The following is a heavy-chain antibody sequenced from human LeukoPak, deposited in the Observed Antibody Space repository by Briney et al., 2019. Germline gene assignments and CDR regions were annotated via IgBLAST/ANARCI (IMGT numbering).Heavy chain of an antibody. J-gene: IGHJ4*02. CDR3: TRGAVAGNGYGY. D-gene: IGHD6-19*01. CDR2: ITIGDGHT. CDR1: GYTFSGHS. Sequence: ASVEVSCKGSGYTFSGHSLHWVRQAPGQRPEWMGWITIGDGHTRYSQKFQDRLTFTRDTPAATAYMELRNLQSEDTAIYYCTRGAVAGNGYGYWGQGTLVTVSS. V-gene: IGHV1-3*04.